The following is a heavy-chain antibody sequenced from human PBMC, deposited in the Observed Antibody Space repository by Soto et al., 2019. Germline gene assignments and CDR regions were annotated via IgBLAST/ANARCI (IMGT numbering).Heavy chain of an antibody. CDR2: IWYDGSNK. D-gene: IGHD2-2*01. Sequence: QVQLVESGGGVVQPGRFLRLSCAASGFTFSSYGMHWVRQAPGKGLEWVAVIWYDGSNKYYADSVKGRFTISRDNSKNTLYLQMNSLRAEDTAVYYCARDLGYCSSTSCLGVYYYYYGMDVWGQGTTVTVSS. V-gene: IGHV3-33*01. CDR3: ARDLGYCSSTSCLGVYYYYYGMDV. J-gene: IGHJ6*02. CDR1: GFTFSSYG.